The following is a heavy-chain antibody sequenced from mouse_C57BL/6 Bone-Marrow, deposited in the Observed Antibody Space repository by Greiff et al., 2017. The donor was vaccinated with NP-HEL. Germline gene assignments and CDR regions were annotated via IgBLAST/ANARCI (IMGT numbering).Heavy chain of an antibody. CDR2: IDPSDSYT. J-gene: IGHJ3*01. D-gene: IGHD1-1*01. V-gene: IGHV1-69*01. CDR1: GYTFTSYW. CDR3: ASDYGSPAWFAY. Sequence: QVQLKQPGAELVMPGASVKLSCKASGYTFTSYWMHWVKQRPGQGLEWIGEIDPSDSYTNYNQKFKGKSTLTVDKSSSTAYMQLSSLTSEDSAFYYCASDYGSPAWFAYWGQGTLVTVSA.